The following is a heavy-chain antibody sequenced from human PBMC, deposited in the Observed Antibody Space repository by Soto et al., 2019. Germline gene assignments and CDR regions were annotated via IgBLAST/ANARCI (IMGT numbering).Heavy chain of an antibody. V-gene: IGHV3-7*03. CDR3: AGWGGHGYIY. Sequence: GGSLRLSCVGSGFTFSTYWMNWVRQAPGKGLEWVANINPDGNVGTYVDSVRGRFTTSRDNAKNSLYLQMNSLRADDTAVYFCAGWGGHGYIYWGQGIMVTVFS. D-gene: IGHD5-12*01. CDR2: INPDGNVG. J-gene: IGHJ4*02. CDR1: GFTFSTYW.